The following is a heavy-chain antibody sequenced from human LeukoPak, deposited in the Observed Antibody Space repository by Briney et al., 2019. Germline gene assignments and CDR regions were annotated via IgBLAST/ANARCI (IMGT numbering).Heavy chain of an antibody. J-gene: IGHJ5*02. CDR3: ARDDRRKSGSPRWFDP. CDR1: GFTFSSYA. D-gene: IGHD1-26*01. CDR2: ISYDGSNK. Sequence: QPGRSLRLSCAASGFTFSSYAMHWVRQAPGKGLEWVAVISYDGSNKYYADSVKGRFTISRDNSKNTLYLQMNSLRAEDTAVYYCARDDRRKSGSPRWFDPWGQGTLVTVSS. V-gene: IGHV3-30-3*01.